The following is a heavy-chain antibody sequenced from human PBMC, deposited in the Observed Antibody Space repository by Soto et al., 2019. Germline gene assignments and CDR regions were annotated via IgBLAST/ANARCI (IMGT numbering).Heavy chain of an antibody. CDR2: IYSGAGT. J-gene: IGHJ4*02. CDR1: GFTVSSNY. D-gene: IGHD3-10*01. V-gene: IGHV3-53*01. CDR3: AKGGSFGGILDS. Sequence: GGSLRLSCAASGFTVSSNYVIWVRQAPGKGLEWVSVIYSGAGTYYADSVKGRFTISRDNSKNTLYLQMNSLRAEDTAFYCCAKGGSFGGILDSWGRGTLVTVSS.